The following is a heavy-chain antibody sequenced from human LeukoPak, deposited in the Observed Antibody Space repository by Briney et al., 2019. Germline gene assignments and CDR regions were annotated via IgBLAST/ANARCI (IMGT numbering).Heavy chain of an antibody. CDR3: ARLVYDSRGYYFDY. D-gene: IGHD3-22*01. Sequence: PSETLSPTCTVSGGSINNYYWTWIRQPPGKGLEWIGYIRYSGSANYNPSLRSRVTISIDTSKNQFSLKLRSVTAADTAVYHCARLVYDSRGYYFDYWGQGTLVTVSS. J-gene: IGHJ4*02. CDR1: GGSINNYY. V-gene: IGHV4-59*08. CDR2: IRYSGSA.